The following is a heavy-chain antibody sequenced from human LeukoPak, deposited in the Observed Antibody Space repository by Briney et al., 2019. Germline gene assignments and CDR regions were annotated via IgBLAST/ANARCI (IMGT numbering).Heavy chain of an antibody. Sequence: GSLRLSCAASGFTFSTYWMHWVRQAPGKRLVWVSRINTDGSDTSYADSVKGRFTISRDNAKNTLYLQMNSLTAEDTAVYYCARGGWYGYYFDSWGRGTLATVSS. J-gene: IGHJ4*02. CDR2: INTDGSDT. CDR1: GFTFSTYW. CDR3: ARGGWYGYYFDS. V-gene: IGHV3-74*01. D-gene: IGHD6-19*01.